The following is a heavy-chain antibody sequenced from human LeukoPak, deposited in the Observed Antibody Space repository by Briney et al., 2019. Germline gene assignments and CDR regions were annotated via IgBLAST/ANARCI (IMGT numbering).Heavy chain of an antibody. V-gene: IGHV1-69*13. CDR1: GGTFSSYA. Sequence: ASVKVSCKASGGTFSSYAISWVRQAPGQGLEWMGGIIPIFGTANYAQKFQGRVTITADESTSTAYMELSSLRSEDTAVYYCASRPSGYCTNGVCYYFDYWGQGTLVTVSS. J-gene: IGHJ4*02. D-gene: IGHD2-8*01. CDR2: IIPIFGTA. CDR3: ASRPSGYCTNGVCYYFDY.